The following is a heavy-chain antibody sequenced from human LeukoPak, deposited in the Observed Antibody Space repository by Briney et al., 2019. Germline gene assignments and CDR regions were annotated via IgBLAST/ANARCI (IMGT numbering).Heavy chain of an antibody. CDR1: GGTFSSYA. J-gene: IGHJ6*03. CDR2: IIPIFGTA. D-gene: IGHD6-13*01. V-gene: IGHV1-69*06. Sequence: SVKVSCKASGGTFSSYAISWVRQAPGQGLEWMGGIIPIFGTANYAQKFQDRVTIIADKSTSTAYMELSSLRSEDTAVYYCARVVGLTGYSSTWYSGYYYYMDVWGKGTTVTVSS. CDR3: ARVVGLTGYSSTWYSGYYYYMDV.